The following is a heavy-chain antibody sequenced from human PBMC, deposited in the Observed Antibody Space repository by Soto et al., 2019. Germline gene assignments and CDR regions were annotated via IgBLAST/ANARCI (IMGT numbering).Heavy chain of an antibody. CDR3: AKGGASRGHYYGVDV. J-gene: IGHJ6*04. Sequence: GAALTISCAGSGYTFSNFAMTWARQAPGQGLELVSSINGGGAAEYYTDFAKGRFTRSRDNSKNRGILQMQSLRAEDTALYYCAKGGASRGHYYGVDVWGKGTMVTVSS. CDR2: INGGGAAE. V-gene: IGHV3-23*01. D-gene: IGHD3-10*01. CDR1: GYTFSNFA.